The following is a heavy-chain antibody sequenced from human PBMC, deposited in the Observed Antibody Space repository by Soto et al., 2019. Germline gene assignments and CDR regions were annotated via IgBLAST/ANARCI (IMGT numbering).Heavy chain of an antibody. CDR1: GFTFSNYG. Sequence: VGSLRLSCAASGFTFSNYGMHWVRQAPGKGLEWVAIIWYDGGNKYYADSVKDRFTISRDNSKNTVSLQMNSLRAEDTAMYYCAAGEPLNYRGQGTLVTVSS. CDR3: AAGEPLNY. J-gene: IGHJ4*02. D-gene: IGHD3-10*01. V-gene: IGHV3-33*01. CDR2: IWYDGGNK.